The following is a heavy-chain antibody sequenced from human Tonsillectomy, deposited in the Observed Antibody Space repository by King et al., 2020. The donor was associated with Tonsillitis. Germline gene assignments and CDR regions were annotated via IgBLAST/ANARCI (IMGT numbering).Heavy chain of an antibody. Sequence: VQLVQSGGGLVQPGGSLRLSCAASGFTFSSYWMHWVRQAPGKGLVWVSRINSDGSSTSYADSVKGRFTISRDNAKNTLYLQMNSLRAEDTAVYYCARDIVPAAYLQTNEYGMDVWGQGTTVTVSS. V-gene: IGHV3-74*01. J-gene: IGHJ6*02. CDR1: GFTFSSYW. CDR3: ARDIVPAAYLQTNEYGMDV. D-gene: IGHD2-2*01. CDR2: INSDGSST.